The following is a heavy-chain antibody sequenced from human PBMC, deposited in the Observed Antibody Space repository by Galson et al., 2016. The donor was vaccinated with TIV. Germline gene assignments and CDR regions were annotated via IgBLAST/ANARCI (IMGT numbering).Heavy chain of an antibody. CDR1: GYTLSSYS. CDR2: ISGSNGNK. Sequence: SVKVSCKASGYTLSSYSISWVRQAPGQGLEWLGWISGSNGNKNYAQKFQGRVTITKDTSTSPAYMERRSLRSDDTAVYYCARVPTKTFDFWSGYDNSFCMDVWGKGTTVIVSS. CDR3: ARVPTKTFDFWSGYDNSFCMDV. V-gene: IGHV1-18*01. J-gene: IGHJ6*03. D-gene: IGHD3-3*01.